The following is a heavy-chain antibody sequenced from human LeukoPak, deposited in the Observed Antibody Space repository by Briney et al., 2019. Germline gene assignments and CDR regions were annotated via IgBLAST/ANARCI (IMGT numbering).Heavy chain of an antibody. Sequence: GASVKVSCKASGYTFTSYGISWVRQAPGQGLEWMGWISAYNGNTNYAQKLQGRVTMTTDTSTSTAYMELRSLRSEDTAVYYCAEGTHILRLGELSWRRDAFDIWGQGTMVTVSS. CDR2: ISAYNGNT. V-gene: IGHV1-18*01. J-gene: IGHJ3*02. CDR3: AEGTHILRLGELSWRRDAFDI. CDR1: GYTFTSYG. D-gene: IGHD3-16*02.